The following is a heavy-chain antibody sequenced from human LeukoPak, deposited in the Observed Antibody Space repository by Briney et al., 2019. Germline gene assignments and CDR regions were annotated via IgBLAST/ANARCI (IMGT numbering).Heavy chain of an antibody. V-gene: IGHV3-21*04. Sequence: GGSLRLSCAASGFTFSRYTMNWVRQAPGKGLEWVSSISSNSGFKKYADSLKGRFTISRDNAKNSLYLQMNSLRAEDTAVYYCAKDRRELLPGYWGQGTLVTVSP. J-gene: IGHJ4*02. CDR3: AKDRRELLPGY. CDR1: GFTFSRYT. CDR2: ISSNSGFK. D-gene: IGHD1-26*01.